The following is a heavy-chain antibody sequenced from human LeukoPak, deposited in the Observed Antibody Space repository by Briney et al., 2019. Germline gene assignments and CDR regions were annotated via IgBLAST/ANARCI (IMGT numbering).Heavy chain of an antibody. CDR2: ISDIGGTT. Sequence: GGSLRLSCAASGFTFSSYAMSWVRQAPGKGLEWVSAISDIGGTTYNADSVKGRFIISRDNSKNTLYLQMSSLRAEDTAVYYCAKDLPGYYDSSGFSWGQGTLVTVSS. D-gene: IGHD3-22*01. V-gene: IGHV3-23*01. J-gene: IGHJ4*02. CDR3: AKDLPGYYDSSGFS. CDR1: GFTFSSYA.